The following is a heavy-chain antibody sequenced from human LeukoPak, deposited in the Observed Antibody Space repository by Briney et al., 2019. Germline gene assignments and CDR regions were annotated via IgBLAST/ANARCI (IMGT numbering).Heavy chain of an antibody. Sequence: GGSLRLSCAASGFTFRTYGMHWVRQAPGKGLEWVALIKNDGSDIYYGDSVRGRFTISRDNSKESLYLQMTSLRSEDTALYYCATDHPHGDYFESWSQGILVIVSS. J-gene: IGHJ4*02. CDR3: ATDHPHGDYFES. CDR2: IKNDGSDI. CDR1: GFTFRTYG. D-gene: IGHD4-17*01. V-gene: IGHV3-30*02.